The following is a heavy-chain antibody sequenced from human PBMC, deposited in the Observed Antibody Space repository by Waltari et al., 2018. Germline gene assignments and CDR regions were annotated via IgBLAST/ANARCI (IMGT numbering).Heavy chain of an antibody. CDR3: ARDPIPGYAYRSDY. CDR2: TFHSGNT. Sequence: QVQLQESGPGLVKPSETLSLICTVSGFSISSGYYWGWIRQPPGKGLEWIGGTFHSGNTYYNPSLKSRVTRSVDTSKNRFSLRLSAVTAADTAVYYCARDPIPGYAYRSDYWGQGTLVTVSS. V-gene: IGHV4-38-2*02. J-gene: IGHJ4*02. D-gene: IGHD5-12*01. CDR1: GFSISSGYY.